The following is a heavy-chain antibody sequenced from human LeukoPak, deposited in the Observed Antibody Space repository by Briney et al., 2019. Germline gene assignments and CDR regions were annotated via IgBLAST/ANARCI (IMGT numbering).Heavy chain of an antibody. CDR3: ARGTYYYEF. CDR2: MNQLGNEK. V-gene: IGHV3-7*04. J-gene: IGHJ4*02. Sequence: PGGSLRLSCSVSKFPFSRYWMSWVRQAPGKGLEWVAYMNQLGNEKNYVDSVKGRFTISRDNAKNSLYLQMNSLRAEDTAVYYCARGTYYYEFWGQGTLVTVSS. CDR1: KFPFSRYW. D-gene: IGHD3-16*01.